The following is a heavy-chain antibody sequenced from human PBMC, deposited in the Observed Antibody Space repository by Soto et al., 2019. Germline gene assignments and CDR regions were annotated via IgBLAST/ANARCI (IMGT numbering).Heavy chain of an antibody. J-gene: IGHJ4*02. D-gene: IGHD3-22*01. V-gene: IGHV3-30*18. CDR2: ISYDRSNK. CDR1: GFTFSIYG. Sequence: GGSLRLSCAASGFTFSIYGMHWVRQAPGKGLEWVAVISYDRSNKYYADSVKGRFTISSDNSKNTLYLQMNSLRAEDKGVYYCAQALYDSYDSSGYYEPAHHFDYWGQGTLVTVYS. CDR3: AQALYDSYDSSGYYEPAHHFDY.